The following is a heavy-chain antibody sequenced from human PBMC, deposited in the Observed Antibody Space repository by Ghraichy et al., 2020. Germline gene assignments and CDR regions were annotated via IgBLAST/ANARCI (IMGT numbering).Heavy chain of an antibody. J-gene: IGHJ4*02. D-gene: IGHD2-15*01. CDR1: EFSFSTYS. Sequence: GSLRLCCVASEFSFSTYSMSWVRQAPGKGLDWVSYINGGSGTIYYSDSVKGRFTISRDNAKNSLYLQMSGLRDEDTAVYYCARVGSCSGGNCYGFDYWGQGILVTVSS. V-gene: IGHV3-48*02. CDR2: INGGSGTI. CDR3: ARVGSCSGGNCYGFDY.